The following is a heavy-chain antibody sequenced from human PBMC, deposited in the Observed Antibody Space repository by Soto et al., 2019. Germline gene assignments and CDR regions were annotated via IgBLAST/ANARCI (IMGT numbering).Heavy chain of an antibody. D-gene: IGHD6-19*01. Sequence: EMQLLESGGGLVQPGGSLRLFCAASGFTFSNYAMTWVRQAPGEGLEWVSTITPTGVTYYGDTVKGRFTISRDNSKSTLFLQMNSLRAEDTAIYYCERTDKFNSQSSGWANRFDCWGQGTLVTVSS. CDR2: ITPTGVT. CDR1: GFTFSNYA. J-gene: IGHJ4*02. CDR3: ERTDKFNSQSSGWANRFDC. V-gene: IGHV3-23*01.